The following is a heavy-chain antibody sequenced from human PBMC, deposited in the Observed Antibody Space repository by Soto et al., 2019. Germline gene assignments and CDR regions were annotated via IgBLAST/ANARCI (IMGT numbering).Heavy chain of an antibody. CDR2: ISHDGNNK. D-gene: IGHD1-26*01. V-gene: IGHV3-30-3*01. CDR3: ARDDEGGSDCDLGY. Sequence: QVQLVESGGGVVQPGRSLRLSCAASGFTFSSHIMHWVRQTPGKGLEWMTFISHDGNNKYYADSVKGRFTISRDNSENTLYLQVDSLRAEDTAVYYCARDDEGGSDCDLGYWGQGTLVTVSS. J-gene: IGHJ4*02. CDR1: GFTFSSHI.